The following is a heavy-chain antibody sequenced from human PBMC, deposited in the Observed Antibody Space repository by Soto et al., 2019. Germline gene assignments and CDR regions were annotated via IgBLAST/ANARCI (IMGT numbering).Heavy chain of an antibody. CDR2: INSDGSST. D-gene: IGHD3-3*01. CDR1: GFTFSSYW. Sequence: GVLRLSCAASGFTFSSYWMHWVRQAPGKGLVWVSRINSDGSSTSYADSVKGRFTISRDNAKNTLYLQMNSLRAEDTAVYYCARDPPGPIFGVVLYYYGMDVWGQGTTVTVSS. J-gene: IGHJ6*02. CDR3: ARDPPGPIFGVVLYYYGMDV. V-gene: IGHV3-74*01.